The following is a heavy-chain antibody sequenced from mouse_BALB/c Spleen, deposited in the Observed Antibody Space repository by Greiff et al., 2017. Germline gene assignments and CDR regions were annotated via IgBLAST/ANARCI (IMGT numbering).Heavy chain of an antibody. CDR1: GFTFSSYA. D-gene: IGHD2-10*02. CDR2: ISSGGST. Sequence: EVHLVESGGGLVKPGGSLKLSCAASGFTFSSYAMSWVRQTPEKRLEWVASISSGGSTYYPDSVKGRFTISRDNARNILYLQMSSLRSEDTAMYYCARGGYGNHYFDYWGQGTTLTVSS. J-gene: IGHJ2*01. V-gene: IGHV5-6-5*01. CDR3: ARGGYGNHYFDY.